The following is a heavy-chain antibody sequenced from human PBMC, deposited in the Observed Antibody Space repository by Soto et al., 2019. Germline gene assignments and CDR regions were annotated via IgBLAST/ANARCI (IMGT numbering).Heavy chain of an antibody. J-gene: IGHJ4*02. Sequence: SETLSLTCTVSGGSISRYYWSWIRQPPGKGLEWIGYICYSGSTNYNPSLKSRVTISVDTSENQFSLKLSSVTAADTAVYYCARETAGGGNYFDYWGQGTLVTVSS. V-gene: IGHV4-59*01. CDR1: GGSISRYY. CDR3: ARETAGGGNYFDY. CDR2: ICYSGST. D-gene: IGHD3-10*01.